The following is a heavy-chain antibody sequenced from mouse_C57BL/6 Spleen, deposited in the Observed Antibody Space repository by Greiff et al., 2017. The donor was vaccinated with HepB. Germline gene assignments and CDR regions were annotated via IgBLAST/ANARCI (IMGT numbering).Heavy chain of an antibody. CDR2: INPSTGGT. V-gene: IGHV1-42*01. CDR3: AVGDGKAY. Sequence: VHVKQSGPELVKPGASVKISCKASGYSFTGYYMNWVKQSPEKSLEWIGEINPSTGGTTYNQKFKAKATLTVDKSSSTAYMQLKSLTSEDSAVYYCAVGDGKAYWGQGTLVTVSA. CDR1: GYSFTGYY. J-gene: IGHJ3*01. D-gene: IGHD2-3*01.